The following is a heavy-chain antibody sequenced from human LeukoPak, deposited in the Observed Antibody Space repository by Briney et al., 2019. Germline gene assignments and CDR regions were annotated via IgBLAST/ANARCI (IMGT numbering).Heavy chain of an antibody. CDR3: AKGPD. V-gene: IGHV3-21*04. Sequence: GGSLRLSCAASGFSFSDYAMNWVRQAPGKGLEWVSSISSGSSNIYYADSVKGRFTISRDNSKNTLYLQMNSLRAEDTAVYYCAKGPDWGQGTLVTVSS. CDR1: GFSFSDYA. CDR2: ISSGSSNI. J-gene: IGHJ4*02.